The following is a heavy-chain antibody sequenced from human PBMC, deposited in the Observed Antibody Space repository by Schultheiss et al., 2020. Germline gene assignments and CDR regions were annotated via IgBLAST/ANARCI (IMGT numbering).Heavy chain of an antibody. D-gene: IGHD1-26*01. CDR1: GFTVSSNY. CDR3: ARDRVGYDYYYYYYMDV. V-gene: IGHV3-66*01. CDR2: IYSGGST. J-gene: IGHJ6*03. Sequence: GGSLRLSCAASGFTVSSNYMSWVRQAPGKGLEWVSVIYSGGSTYYADSVKGRFTISRDNSKNTLYLQMNSLRAEDTAVYYCARDRVGYDYYYYYYMDVWGKGST.